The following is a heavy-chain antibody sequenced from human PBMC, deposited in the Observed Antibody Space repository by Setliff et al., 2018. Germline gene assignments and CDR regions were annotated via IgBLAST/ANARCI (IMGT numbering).Heavy chain of an antibody. V-gene: IGHV1-18*01. Sequence: ASVKVSCKASGYTFSHSGITWVRQAPGQGLEWMGWISVYTGNTNYAPKLQGRVTMTTDASTSTAYMELRGLTSDDTAVYYCSRLVRYCSKTTCQTASGAELWGQGALVTVSS. CDR3: SRLVRYCSKTTCQTASGAEL. J-gene: IGHJ4*02. CDR1: GYTFSHSG. CDR2: ISVYTGNT. D-gene: IGHD2-8*01.